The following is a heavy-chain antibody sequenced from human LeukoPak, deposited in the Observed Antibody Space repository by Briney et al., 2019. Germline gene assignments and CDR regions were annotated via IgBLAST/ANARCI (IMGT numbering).Heavy chain of an antibody. Sequence: PSETLSLTCTVSGGSISSSSYYWGWIRQPPGNGLEWIGSIYYSGSTYYNPSLKSRVTISVDTSKNQFSLKLSSVTAADTAVYYCAREGYDFWSGYFDYWGQGTLVTVSS. D-gene: IGHD3-3*01. V-gene: IGHV4-39*07. CDR2: IYYSGST. CDR1: GGSISSSSYY. CDR3: AREGYDFWSGYFDY. J-gene: IGHJ4*02.